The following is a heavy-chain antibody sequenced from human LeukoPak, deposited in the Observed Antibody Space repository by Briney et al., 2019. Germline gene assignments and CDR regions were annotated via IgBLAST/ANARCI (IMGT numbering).Heavy chain of an antibody. J-gene: IGHJ4*02. Sequence: PSETLSLTCTVSGGSISSYYWNWIRQPPGEGLEWIGYIYYGRSTNYNPSLKSRVTISVDKSKNQFSLKLSSVTAADKHVYYCARGTGSSGYYSIFYFDYWGQGTLVTVSS. CDR2: IYYGRST. CDR1: GGSISSYY. CDR3: ARGTGSSGYYSIFYFDY. D-gene: IGHD3-22*01. V-gene: IGHV4-59*01.